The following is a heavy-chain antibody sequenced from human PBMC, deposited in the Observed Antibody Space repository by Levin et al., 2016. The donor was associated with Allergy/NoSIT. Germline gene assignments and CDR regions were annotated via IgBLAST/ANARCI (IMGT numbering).Heavy chain of an antibody. V-gene: IGHV3-23*01. Sequence: GGSLRLSCAASGFTFSSYAMSWVRQAPGKGLEWVSAISGSGGSTYYADSVKGRFTISRDNSKNTLYLQMNSLRAEDTAVYYCAKAGLVLRFLEWLNPDQEDWFDPWGQGTLVTVSS. CDR3: AKAGLVLRFLEWLNPDQEDWFDP. CDR1: GFTFSSYA. CDR2: ISGSGGST. D-gene: IGHD3-3*01. J-gene: IGHJ5*02.